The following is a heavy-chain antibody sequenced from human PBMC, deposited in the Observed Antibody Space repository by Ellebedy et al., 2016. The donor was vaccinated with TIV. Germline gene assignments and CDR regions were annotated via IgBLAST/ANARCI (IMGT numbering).Heavy chain of an antibody. CDR3: TKDTSPTIKVATMHY. D-gene: IGHD5-12*01. V-gene: IGHV3-9*01. J-gene: IGHJ4*02. Sequence: PGGSLRLSCAASGFNFDDHAMHWVRQAPGKGLEWVSGISWNSGSVVYADSVKGRFTISRDNAKKSLYLQMNSLRPEDTALYYCTKDTSPTIKVATMHYWGQGTLVTVSS. CDR2: ISWNSGSV. CDR1: GFNFDDHA.